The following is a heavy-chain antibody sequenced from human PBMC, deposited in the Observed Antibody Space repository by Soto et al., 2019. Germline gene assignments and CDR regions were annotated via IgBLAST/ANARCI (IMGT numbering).Heavy chain of an antibody. Sequence: PGGSLRLSCAASGFTFSNYAMTWVRQAPGKGLEWVSGLNCSGVSTSSADSVKGRFAISRDNSKNTLYLQMNSLRDGDTAVYYCARGFSAGKGSPPDYWGQGTLVTVSS. V-gene: IGHV3-23*01. J-gene: IGHJ4*02. CDR3: ARGFSAGKGSPPDY. D-gene: IGHD3-10*01. CDR2: LNCSGVST. CDR1: GFTFSNYA.